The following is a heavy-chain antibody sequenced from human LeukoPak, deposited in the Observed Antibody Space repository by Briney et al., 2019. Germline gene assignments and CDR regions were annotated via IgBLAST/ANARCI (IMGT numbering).Heavy chain of an antibody. CDR3: ATDTPILRYYSSGSPYYYYMDV. Sequence: ASVKVSCRVSGYTLTELSMHWVRQAPGKGLEWMGGFDPEDGETIYAQKFQGRVTMTEDTSTDTAYMELSSLRSEDTAVYYCATDTPILRYYSSGSPYYYYMDVWGKGTTVTVSS. J-gene: IGHJ6*03. CDR2: FDPEDGET. CDR1: GYTLTELS. V-gene: IGHV1-24*01. D-gene: IGHD3-10*01.